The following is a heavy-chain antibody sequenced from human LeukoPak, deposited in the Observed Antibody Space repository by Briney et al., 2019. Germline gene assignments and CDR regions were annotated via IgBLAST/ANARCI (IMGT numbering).Heavy chain of an antibody. CDR3: ARDKHGWSPLANPLDAFDI. J-gene: IGHJ3*02. CDR2: ISAYNGNT. V-gene: IGHV1-18*01. Sequence: GASVKVSCKASGYTFTSYGISWVRQAPGQGLEWMGWISAYNGNTNYAQKLQGRVTMTTDTSTSTAYMELRSLRSDDTAVYYCARDKHGWSPLANPLDAFDIWGQGTMVTVSS. D-gene: IGHD2-2*03. CDR1: GYTFTSYG.